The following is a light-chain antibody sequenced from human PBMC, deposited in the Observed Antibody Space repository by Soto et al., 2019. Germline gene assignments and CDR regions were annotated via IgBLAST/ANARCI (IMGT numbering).Light chain of an antibody. CDR2: GAS. V-gene: IGKV3-20*01. Sequence: IVLTQSPDTLSLSPGXRATLSCRASQSVSTHSLAWYQQKRGQAPRPLIYGASRRATGTPDRFSGSGSGTDITLVISRLEPEDFAVYYCQQYGSAVLTFGGGTKV. CDR1: QSVSTHS. CDR3: QQYGSAVLT. J-gene: IGKJ4*01.